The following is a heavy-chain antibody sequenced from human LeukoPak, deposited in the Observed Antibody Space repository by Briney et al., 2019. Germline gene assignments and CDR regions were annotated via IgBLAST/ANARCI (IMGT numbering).Heavy chain of an antibody. Sequence: SETLSLTCTVSGYSISSGYYWGWIRQPPGKGLEWIGSIYHSGSTYYNPSLKSRVTISVDTSKNQFSLKLSSVTAADTAVYYCARDRGYYYYMDVWGKWTTVTVSS. CDR2: IYHSGST. J-gene: IGHJ6*03. D-gene: IGHD5-12*01. CDR1: GYSISSGYY. CDR3: ARDRGYYYYMDV. V-gene: IGHV4-38-2*02.